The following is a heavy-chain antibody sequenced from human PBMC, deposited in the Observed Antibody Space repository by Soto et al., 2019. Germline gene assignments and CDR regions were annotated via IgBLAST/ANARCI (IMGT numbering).Heavy chain of an antibody. CDR2: ISAYNGNT. Sequence: VASVKVSCKASGYTFTSYGISWVRQAPGQGLEWMGWISAYNGNTNYAQKLQGRVTMTTDTSTSTAYMELRSLRSDDTAVYYCARDRYDSSGYYPMFPDYWGQGTLVTVSS. J-gene: IGHJ4*02. D-gene: IGHD3-22*01. V-gene: IGHV1-18*04. CDR1: GYTFTSYG. CDR3: ARDRYDSSGYYPMFPDY.